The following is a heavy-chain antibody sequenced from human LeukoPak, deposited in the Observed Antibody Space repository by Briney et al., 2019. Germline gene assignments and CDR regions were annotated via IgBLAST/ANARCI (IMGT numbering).Heavy chain of an antibody. J-gene: IGHJ1*01. Sequence: GASVKVSCKASEYTFTDYYLHWVRQAPGQGFEWMGWINPNSGGTNYAQKFQGRVTMTRDTSISTAYMELSRLRSDDTAVYYCAKEAYYYDSSGYSVAAEYFQHWGQGTLVTVSS. CDR2: INPNSGGT. V-gene: IGHV1-2*02. CDR1: EYTFTDYY. CDR3: AKEAYYYDSSGYSVAAEYFQH. D-gene: IGHD3-22*01.